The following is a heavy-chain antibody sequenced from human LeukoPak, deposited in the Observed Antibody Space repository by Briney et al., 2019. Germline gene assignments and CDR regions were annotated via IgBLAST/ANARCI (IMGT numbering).Heavy chain of an antibody. J-gene: IGHJ6*04. CDR3: QKTAYEILTDNYYYYGMDV. D-gene: IGHD3-9*01. CDR1: GGTLSSYP. Sequence: GSSVKVSRKASGGTLSSYPISWVRQAPGSGLSWMGGIIPIFGTANYAQKFQGRVTITADKSTSTAYMELSSLRSEDKAFYFKQKTAYEILTDNYYYYGMDVWGKGTTVTVSS. V-gene: IGHV1-69*06. CDR2: IIPIFGTA.